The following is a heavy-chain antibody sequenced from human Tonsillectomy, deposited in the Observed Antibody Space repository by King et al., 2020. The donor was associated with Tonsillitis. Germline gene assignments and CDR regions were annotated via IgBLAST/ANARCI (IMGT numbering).Heavy chain of an antibody. CDR2: IKQDGSEK. J-gene: IGHJ4*02. V-gene: IGHV3-7*01. Sequence: EAQLVQSGGGLVQPGGSLRLSCAASGFTFGSYWMSWVRQAPGKGLEWVANIKQDGSEKYYVDSVKGRFTISRDNAKNSLYLQMNSLRAEDTAVYYCARVEDSYGYWGQATLVTVSS. D-gene: IGHD5-18*01. CDR3: ARVEDSYGY. CDR1: GFTFGSYW.